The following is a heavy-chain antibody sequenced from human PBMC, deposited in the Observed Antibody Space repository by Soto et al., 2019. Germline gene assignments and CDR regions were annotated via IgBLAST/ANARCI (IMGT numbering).Heavy chain of an antibody. Sequence: GGSLRLSSAASGFTFSNAWMSWVRQAPGKGLEWVGRIKSKTDGGTTDYAAPVKGRFTISRDDSKNTLYLQMNSLKTEDTAVYYCTTQIALRYFDWLLENYYFDYWGQGTLVTVSS. CDR3: TTQIALRYFDWLLENYYFDY. V-gene: IGHV3-15*01. CDR1: GFTFSNAW. J-gene: IGHJ4*02. CDR2: IKSKTDGGTT. D-gene: IGHD3-9*01.